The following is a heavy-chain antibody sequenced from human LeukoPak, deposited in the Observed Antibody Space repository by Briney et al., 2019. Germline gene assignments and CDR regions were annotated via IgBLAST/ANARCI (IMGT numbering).Heavy chain of an antibody. CDR3: ARGYTYFDY. CDR1: GFTFSDYY. D-gene: IGHD5-12*01. J-gene: IGHJ4*02. CDR2: ISSSSSYT. Sequence: SGGPLRLSCAASGFTFSDYYMSWIRQAPGKGLEWISYISSSSSYTNYADSVKGRFTISRDNAKNSLYLQMNSLRAEDTAVYYCARGYTYFDYWGQGTLVSVSS. V-gene: IGHV3-11*06.